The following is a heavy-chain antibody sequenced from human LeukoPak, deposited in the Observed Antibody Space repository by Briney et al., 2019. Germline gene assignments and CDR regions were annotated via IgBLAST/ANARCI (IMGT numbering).Heavy chain of an antibody. CDR2: IYYSGST. CDR3: ARQGITMVRGVIDY. J-gene: IGHJ4*02. CDR1: GGSISSYY. D-gene: IGHD3-10*01. V-gene: IGHV4-59*08. Sequence: SETLSLTCTVSGGSISSYYWSWIRQPPGKGLEWIGYIYYSGSTNYNPSLKSRVTISVDTSKNQFSLKLSSVTAADTAVYYCARQGITMVRGVIDYWDQGTLVTVSS.